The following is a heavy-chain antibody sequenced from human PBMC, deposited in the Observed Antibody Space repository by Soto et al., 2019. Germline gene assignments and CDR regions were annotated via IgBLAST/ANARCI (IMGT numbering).Heavy chain of an antibody. Sequence: QAQLVQSGAEVKKPGASVKVSCKASGYTFTNYGIHWVRQAPGQRLEWMGWINVGHGNTKYSQKLQGRVTITRDTAGRTAHMELSSLRYEDTAVYYCARSGYSSGWYHWYFDFWGRGTLVTVSS. CDR3: ARSGYSSGWYHWYFDF. V-gene: IGHV1-3*01. D-gene: IGHD6-19*01. CDR1: GYTFTNYG. CDR2: INVGHGNT. J-gene: IGHJ2*01.